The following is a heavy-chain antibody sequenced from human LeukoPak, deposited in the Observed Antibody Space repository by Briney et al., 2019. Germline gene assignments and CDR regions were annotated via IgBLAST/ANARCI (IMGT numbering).Heavy chain of an antibody. CDR1: GYTFTGYY. D-gene: IGHD6-19*01. CDR3: AIDGSGWYSYFDY. Sequence: ASVKVSCKASGYTFTGYYMHWVRQAPGQGLEWMGWINPNSGGTNYAQKFQGRVTMTRDTSISTAYMELSRLRSDDTAVYYCAIDGSGWYSYFDYWGQGTLVTVSS. J-gene: IGHJ4*02. CDR2: INPNSGGT. V-gene: IGHV1-2*02.